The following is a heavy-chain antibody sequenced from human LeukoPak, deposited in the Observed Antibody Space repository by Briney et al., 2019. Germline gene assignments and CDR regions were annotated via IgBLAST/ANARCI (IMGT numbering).Heavy chain of an antibody. CDR1: GYSLTAYW. CDR3: ARDYPHQRFDY. CDR2: IKPDSGDA. Sequence: GASVKVSFKASGYSLTAYWLHWVRQAPGQGLEWMGWIKPDSGDAKSAQQFQGRVSMTRDTSSSTAFLELSSLRSDDTAVYFCARDYPHQRFDYWGQGTLVTVSS. D-gene: IGHD3-16*02. V-gene: IGHV1-2*02. J-gene: IGHJ4*02.